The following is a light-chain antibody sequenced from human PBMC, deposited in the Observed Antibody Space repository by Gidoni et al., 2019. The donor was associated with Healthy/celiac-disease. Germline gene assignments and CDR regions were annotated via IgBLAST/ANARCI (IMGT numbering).Light chain of an antibody. Sequence: EIVLTQSPGTLSLSPGEIATLACRASQSVSSSYFVWYQQKPGQSPRLLIYGASSRATGIPDRFSVSGSGTDVTLTISRLEPEDLAVYYCQQYGSSPLAFXQXTKVEIK. J-gene: IGKJ1*01. CDR1: QSVSSSY. CDR2: GAS. CDR3: QQYGSSPLA. V-gene: IGKV3-20*01.